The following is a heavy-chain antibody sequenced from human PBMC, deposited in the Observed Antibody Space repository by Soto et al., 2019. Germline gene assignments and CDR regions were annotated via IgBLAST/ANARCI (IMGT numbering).Heavy chain of an antibody. J-gene: IGHJ6*02. Sequence: SETLSLTCAVSGGPISSSNWWSWVRQPPGKGLEWIGEIYHSGSTNYNPSLKSRVTISVDKSKNQFSLKLSSVTAADTAVYYCARDDYDILTGYFYGMDVWGQGTTVTVSS. CDR3: ARDDYDILTGYFYGMDV. V-gene: IGHV4-4*02. CDR1: GGPISSSNW. D-gene: IGHD3-9*01. CDR2: IYHSGST.